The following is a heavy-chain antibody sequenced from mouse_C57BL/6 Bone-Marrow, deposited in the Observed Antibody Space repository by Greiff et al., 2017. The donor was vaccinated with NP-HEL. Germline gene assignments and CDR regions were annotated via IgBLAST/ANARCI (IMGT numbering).Heavy chain of an antibody. J-gene: IGHJ2*01. CDR3: ARKRYYYSNYVGYYFDY. CDR2: FHPYNDDT. Sequence: VKLMESGAELVKPGASVKMSCKASGYTFTTYPIEWMKQNHGKSLEWIGNFHPYNDDTKYNEKFKGKATLTVEKSSSTVYLELSRLTSDDSAVYYCARKRYYYSNYVGYYFDYWGQGTTLTVSS. D-gene: IGHD2-5*01. V-gene: IGHV1-47*01. CDR1: GYTFTTYP.